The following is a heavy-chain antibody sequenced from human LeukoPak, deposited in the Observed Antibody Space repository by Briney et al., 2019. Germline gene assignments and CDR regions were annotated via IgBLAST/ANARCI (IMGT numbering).Heavy chain of an antibody. Sequence: QPGGSLRLSCAASGFTFSSYAINWVRQAPGKGLEWVSAISGSGGSTYYADSVKGRFTISRDNSKNRRYLQINSQRDEDTAVYYCAKDRFPVSNSLADAFDICGQGTMVTVSS. J-gene: IGHJ3*02. D-gene: IGHD6-6*01. CDR1: GFTFSSYA. CDR3: AKDRFPVSNSLADAFDI. V-gene: IGHV3-23*01. CDR2: ISGSGGST.